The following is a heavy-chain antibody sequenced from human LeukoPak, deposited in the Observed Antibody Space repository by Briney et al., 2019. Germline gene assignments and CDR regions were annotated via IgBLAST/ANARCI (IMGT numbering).Heavy chain of an antibody. CDR1: GLTFSSHA. CDR2: ISGSGGTT. J-gene: IGHJ4*02. V-gene: IGHV3-23*01. CDR3: AKETQNFEY. Sequence: GGSLRLSCAASGLTFSSHAMSWVRQAPGKGLEWVSTISGSGGTTYYADSVKGRFTISRDNSKNTLYLQMNSLRAEDTAVYYCAKETQNFEYWGQGTLVTVSS.